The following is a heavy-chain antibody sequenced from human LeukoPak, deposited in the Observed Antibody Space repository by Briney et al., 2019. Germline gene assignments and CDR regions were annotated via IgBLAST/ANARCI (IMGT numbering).Heavy chain of an antibody. J-gene: IGHJ4*02. CDR2: IKQDGFEK. V-gene: IGHV3-7*01. Sequence: GGSLRLSCAASGFTFSNFWMTWVRQAPGKGLELVANIKQDGFEKDYVDSAKGRFTISRDNAKNALYLQMNTLRAEDTAVYFCARDLPTGIAAAGTGGFFDYWGQGTLVTVSS. CDR3: ARDLPTGIAAAGTGGFFDY. D-gene: IGHD6-13*01. CDR1: GFTFSNFW.